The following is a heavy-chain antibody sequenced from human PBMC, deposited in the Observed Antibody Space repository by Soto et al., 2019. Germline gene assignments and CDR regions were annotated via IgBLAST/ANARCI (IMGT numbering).Heavy chain of an antibody. CDR3: ARDLVAVGWFDP. Sequence: ASVKVSCKASGYTFTSYAMHWVRQAPGQRLEWMGWINAGNGNTKYSQKFQGRVTITRDTSASTAYMELSSLRSEDTAVYYCARDLVAVGWFDPWGQGTLVTISS. D-gene: IGHD2-15*01. CDR2: INAGNGNT. CDR1: GYTFTSYA. J-gene: IGHJ5*02. V-gene: IGHV1-3*01.